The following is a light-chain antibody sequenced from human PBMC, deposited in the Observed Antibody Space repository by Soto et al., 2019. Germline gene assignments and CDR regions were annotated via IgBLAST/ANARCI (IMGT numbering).Light chain of an antibody. J-gene: IGLJ1*01. Sequence: QSALTQPHSVSGSPGQSVTISCTGTNSDVVGYNYVSWYKQQPGKAPKLMIYDGTKRPSGVPDRFSGSKSGNTASLTISGLQAEDEADYYCCSYAGTYVFGTGTKVTVL. CDR2: DGT. V-gene: IGLV2-11*01. CDR3: CSYAGTYV. CDR1: NSDVVGYNY.